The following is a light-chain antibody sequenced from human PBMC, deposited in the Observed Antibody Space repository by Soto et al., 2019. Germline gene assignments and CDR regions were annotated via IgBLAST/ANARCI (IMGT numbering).Light chain of an antibody. CDR3: QTYNGAPWT. CDR2: AAF. V-gene: IGKV1-27*01. Sequence: DIQMTQSPSSLSASVGDRVTITCRASQDISNYLAWYQQKPGKVPKLLIYAAFTLHSGVPSRFSGSGSGTDFTLTISGLQPEDVANYYCQTYNGAPWTFGQGTKVEIE. CDR1: QDISNY. J-gene: IGKJ1*01.